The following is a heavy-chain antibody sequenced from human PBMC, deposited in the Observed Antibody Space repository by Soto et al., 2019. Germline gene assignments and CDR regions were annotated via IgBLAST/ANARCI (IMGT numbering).Heavy chain of an antibody. J-gene: IGHJ4*02. CDR2: INPNSGGT. CDR3: ASAAVTGTAGLDF. Sequence: GASVKVSCKASGYTFSGFYMHWVRQAPVQGLEWMGWINPNSGGTKSAEKFQGRVTMTRDTSISTAYMELSRLTSDDTAVYYCASAAVTGTAGLDFWGQGTQVTVSS. V-gene: IGHV1-2*02. CDR1: GYTFSGFY. D-gene: IGHD6-19*01.